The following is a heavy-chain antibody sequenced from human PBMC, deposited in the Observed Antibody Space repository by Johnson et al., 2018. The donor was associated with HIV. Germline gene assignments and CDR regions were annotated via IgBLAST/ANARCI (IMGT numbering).Heavy chain of an antibody. V-gene: IGHV3-13*01. Sequence: VQLVESGGGLVQPGGSLRLSCTASGFTFSVYDMHWVRQATGKGLEWVSAVGNDGDTYYSGSVKGRFAVSRENAKNSLSLQMNSLRAGDTAVYFCARGRDLSAFDIWGQGTMVTVSS. J-gene: IGHJ3*02. CDR2: VGNDGDT. CDR3: ARGRDLSAFDI. CDR1: GFTFSVYD. D-gene: IGHD5-24*01.